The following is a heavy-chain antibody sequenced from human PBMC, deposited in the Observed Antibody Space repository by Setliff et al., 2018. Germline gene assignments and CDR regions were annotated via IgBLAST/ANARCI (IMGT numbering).Heavy chain of an antibody. Sequence: SGGSLRLSCAASGFTFRSYEMNWVRQTPGKGLEWVSYINSGGSKVYYADSVKGRFTISRDNAKNSLYLLMKSVRVDDTAVYYCARSINGYQQRYDIWGQGALVTVSS. CDR1: GFTFRSYE. V-gene: IGHV3-48*03. D-gene: IGHD3-22*01. CDR2: INSGGSKV. CDR3: ARSINGYQQRYDI. J-gene: IGHJ4*02.